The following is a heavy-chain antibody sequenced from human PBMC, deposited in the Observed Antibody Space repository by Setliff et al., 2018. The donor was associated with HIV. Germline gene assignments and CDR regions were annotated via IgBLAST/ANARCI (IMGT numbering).Heavy chain of an antibody. Sequence: SVKVSCKASGGSVTTYGITWVRQAPGQGLEWMGGIIPIFGTTKYAQKFQGRVTISADESTRTANMELSSLTVEDTAVYFCARPWGGLVQTANYFDSWGQGTLVT. CDR2: IIPIFGTT. CDR1: GGSVTTYG. J-gene: IGHJ4*02. D-gene: IGHD3-3*01. V-gene: IGHV1-69*13. CDR3: ARPWGGLVQTANYFDS.